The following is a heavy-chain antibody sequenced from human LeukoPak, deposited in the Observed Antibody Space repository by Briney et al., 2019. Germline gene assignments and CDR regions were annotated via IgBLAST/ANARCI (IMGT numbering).Heavy chain of an antibody. CDR3: ARDSGSYQSPFHY. CDR1: GGSISSYY. Sequence: SETLSLTCTVSGGSISSYYWSWIRQPPGKGLEWIGYIYYSGSTNYNPSLKSRVTISVDTSKNQFSLKLSSVTAADTAVYYCARDSGSYQSPFHYWGQGTLVTVSS. CDR2: IYYSGST. J-gene: IGHJ4*02. D-gene: IGHD1-26*01. V-gene: IGHV4-59*01.